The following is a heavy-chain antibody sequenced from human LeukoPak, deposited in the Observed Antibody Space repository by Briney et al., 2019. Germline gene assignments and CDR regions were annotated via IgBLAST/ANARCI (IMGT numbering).Heavy chain of an antibody. CDR2: VNQDGSEK. D-gene: IGHD3-3*01. J-gene: IGHJ4*02. CDR3: AKEGSIFGVVIRPYYFDY. CDR1: GFTFSTYY. V-gene: IGHV3-7*01. Sequence: PGGSLRLSCEASGFTFSTYYMTWVRQAPGKGLEWVANVNQDGSEKYYVDSVKGRFTISRDNAKSSLYLQMNSLRAEDTAVYYCAKEGSIFGVVIRPYYFDYWGQGTLVTVSS.